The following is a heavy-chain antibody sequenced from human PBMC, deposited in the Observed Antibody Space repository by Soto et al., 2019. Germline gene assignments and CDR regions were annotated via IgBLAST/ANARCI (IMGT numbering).Heavy chain of an antibody. D-gene: IGHD6-6*01. J-gene: IGHJ4*02. CDR2: IYPGDSDT. V-gene: IGHV5-51*01. CDR3: ERQDSSSIDY. Sequence: PGESLKISCKGSGYSFTSYWIGWVRQMPGKGLEWMGIIYPGDSDTRYSPSFQGQVTISADKSISTAYLQWRSMKASDTAMYYCERQDSSSIDYWGQGTLVTVSS. CDR1: GYSFTSYW.